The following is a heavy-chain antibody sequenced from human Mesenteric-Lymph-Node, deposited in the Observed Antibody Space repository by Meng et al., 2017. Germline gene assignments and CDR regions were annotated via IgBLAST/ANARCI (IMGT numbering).Heavy chain of an antibody. D-gene: IGHD1-7*01. V-gene: IGHV3-33*01. CDR1: VITFSCYG. CDR3: AIGSNWNYD. CDR2: IWYDGSYK. Sequence: QVQRGDAGDGVLHLGRVLRLSGAASVITFSCYGMHWVRQAPGKGLKWVAFIWYDGSYKYYADSVISLFTDSCDNSMYMLYLQMNSLRAEVTALYYCAIGSNWNYDWGQGTLVTVSS. J-gene: IGHJ4*02.